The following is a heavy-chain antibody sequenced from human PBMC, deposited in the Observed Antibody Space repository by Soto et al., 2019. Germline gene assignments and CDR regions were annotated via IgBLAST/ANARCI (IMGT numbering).Heavy chain of an antibody. J-gene: IGHJ4*02. CDR1: GFTFSSYA. D-gene: IGHD3-22*01. Sequence: PGGSLRLSCAASGFTFSSYAMSWVRQAPGKGLEWVSAISGSGGSTYYAGSVKGRFTISRDNSKNTLYLQMNSLRAEDTAVYYCAKDYYDIRYYFDYWGQGTLVTVSS. CDR3: AKDYYDIRYYFDY. V-gene: IGHV3-23*01. CDR2: ISGSGGST.